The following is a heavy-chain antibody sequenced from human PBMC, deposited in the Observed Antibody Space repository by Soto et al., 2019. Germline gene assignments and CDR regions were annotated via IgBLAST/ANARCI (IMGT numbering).Heavy chain of an antibody. CDR2: IIGSGGNT. CDR1: GFTFSSYA. J-gene: IGHJ4*02. Sequence: EVQLLESGGGLVQPGGFLRLSCAASGFTFSSYAMSWVRQAPGKGLEWVSLIIGSGGNTYYADSVKGRFTISRDNSKNTLYLQMNSLRAEATAVYYCAKVDRIAAAGSFDSWGQGTLVTVSS. V-gene: IGHV3-23*01. CDR3: AKVDRIAAAGSFDS. D-gene: IGHD6-25*01.